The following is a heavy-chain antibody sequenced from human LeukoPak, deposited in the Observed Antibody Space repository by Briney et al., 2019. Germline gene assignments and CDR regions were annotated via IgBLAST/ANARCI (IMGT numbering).Heavy chain of an antibody. CDR3: ARDSDIVVVVAALPDY. V-gene: IGHV1-18*01. CDR1: GYTFTSYG. J-gene: IGHJ4*02. Sequence: GASVKVSCKASGYTFTSYGISWVRQAPGQGLEWMGWISAYNGNTNYAQKLQGRVTMTTDTSTSTAYMELRSLRSDDTAVYYCARDSDIVVVVAALPDYWGQGTLVTVSS. CDR2: ISAYNGNT. D-gene: IGHD2-15*01.